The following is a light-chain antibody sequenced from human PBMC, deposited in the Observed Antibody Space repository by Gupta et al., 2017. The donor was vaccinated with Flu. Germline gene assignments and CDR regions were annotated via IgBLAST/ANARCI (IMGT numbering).Light chain of an antibody. V-gene: IGKV3-15*01. CDR2: GAS. CDR1: QSVSFN. Sequence: ERVTVTQYPATLSVTPGDRATLPCRTSQSVSFNLAWYQQKPGQAPRLVIYGASTRATGVPARFSGSVSQTEFTLTISSLQSEDFAVYYCTQDDYWPWTFCQGTKVEIK. CDR3: TQDDYWPWT. J-gene: IGKJ1*01.